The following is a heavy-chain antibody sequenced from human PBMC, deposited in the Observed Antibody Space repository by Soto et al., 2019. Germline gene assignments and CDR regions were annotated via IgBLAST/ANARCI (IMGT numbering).Heavy chain of an antibody. J-gene: IGHJ3*02. D-gene: IGHD6-19*01. CDR1: GFTFSSYS. V-gene: IGHV3-48*01. CDR2: ISSSSSTI. Sequence: GGSLRLSCAASGFTFSSYSMNWVRQAPGKGLEWVSYISSSSSTIYYADSVKGRFTISRDNAKNSLYLQMNSLRAEDTAVYYCAREGRWLVPFAFDIWGQGTMVTVSS. CDR3: AREGRWLVPFAFDI.